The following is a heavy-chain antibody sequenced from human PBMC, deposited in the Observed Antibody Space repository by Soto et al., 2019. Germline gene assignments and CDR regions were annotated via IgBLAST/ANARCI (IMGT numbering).Heavy chain of an antibody. D-gene: IGHD6-19*01. CDR3: ARFAVRAYTTAWTEIDY. CDR1: GFTFSTYS. Sequence: EVQLVESGGGLVQPGGSLRLSCAASGFTFSTYSMSWVRQAPGKGLEWVANIKQDGSEKYYVDSVTGRFTISRENAKNSLYLQINSLRAGDTAVYYCARFAVRAYTTAWTEIDYWGQGTLVTVSS. CDR2: IKQDGSEK. J-gene: IGHJ4*02. V-gene: IGHV3-7*01.